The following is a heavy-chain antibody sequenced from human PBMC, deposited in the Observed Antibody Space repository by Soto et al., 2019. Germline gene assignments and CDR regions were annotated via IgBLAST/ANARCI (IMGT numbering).Heavy chain of an antibody. CDR2: ISRDGGTK. J-gene: IGHJ4*02. D-gene: IGHD2-8*02. CDR3: TGEVASDY. CDR1: GFTVSTYG. Sequence: QVQLVESGGGVVQPGRSLRLSCAVSGFTVSTYGMHWVRQAPGKGLEWVAVISRDGGTKYYADSVKGRFTISRDNSRNTLFLEMNSLRGDDMAVYYCTGEVASDYWGQGTLLTVSS. V-gene: IGHV3-30*03.